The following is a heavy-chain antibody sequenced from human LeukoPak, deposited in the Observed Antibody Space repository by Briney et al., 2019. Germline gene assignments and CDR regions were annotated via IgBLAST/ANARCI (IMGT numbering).Heavy chain of an antibody. CDR2: ISPIGGST. CDR3: ARALTITTNFDC. J-gene: IGHJ4*02. Sequence: GGSLRLSCSASGFTFSAYAMHWVRQAPGKGLEYVSAISPIGGSTYYADSVKGRFTISRDTSRNTVFLQMNSLRVEDTAVYYCARALTITTNFDCWGQGTLVTVSS. D-gene: IGHD4-11*01. V-gene: IGHV3-64*04. CDR1: GFTFSAYA.